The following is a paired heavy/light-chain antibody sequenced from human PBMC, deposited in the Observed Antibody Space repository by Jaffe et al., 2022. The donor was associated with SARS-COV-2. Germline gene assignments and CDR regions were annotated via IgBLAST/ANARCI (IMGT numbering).Heavy chain of an antibody. J-gene: IGHJ6*02. D-gene: IGHD5-18*01. CDR2: ISGGGDST. CDR3: AFWYSYGAVSSYAFHGMDV. V-gene: IGHV3-23*01. CDR1: GFAFSNYA. Sequence: EVQLLESGGGLVQPGGSLRLSCAASGFAFSNYAMTWVRQAPEKGLECISGISGGGDSTNYADSVKGRFTISRDNSKNTLYLQMNSLRAEDTAVYYCAFWYSYGAVSSYAFHGMDVWGQGTTVTVSS.
Light chain of an antibody. CDR2: LGS. Sequence: DIVMTQSPLSLPVTPGEPASISCRSSQSLLHNNGYNYLDWYLQKPGQSPHLLIYLGSNRASGVPDRFSGSGSGTDFTLQISRVEAEDVGVYYCVQTLQTRWTFGRGTRVEIK. CDR1: QSLLHNNGYNY. CDR3: VQTLQTRWT. V-gene: IGKV2-28*01. J-gene: IGKJ1*01.